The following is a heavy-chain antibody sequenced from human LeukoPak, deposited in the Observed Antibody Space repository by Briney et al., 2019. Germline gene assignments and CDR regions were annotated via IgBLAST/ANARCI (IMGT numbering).Heavy chain of an antibody. V-gene: IGHV4-4*07. D-gene: IGHD3-9*01. CDR1: GGSISSYY. Sequence: SETLSLTCTVSGGSISSYYWSWIRQPAGKGLEWIGRLYNSGSTNYNPSLKSRVTMSVDTSNNQFSLKLSSVTAADTAVYYCARGHYDILTGYLSFFDYWGQGTLVTVSS. CDR3: ARGHYDILTGYLSFFDY. CDR2: LYNSGST. J-gene: IGHJ4*02.